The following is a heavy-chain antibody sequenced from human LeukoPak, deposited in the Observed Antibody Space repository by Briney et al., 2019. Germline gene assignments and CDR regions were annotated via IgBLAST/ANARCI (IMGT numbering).Heavy chain of an antibody. Sequence: GGSLRLSCAASGFTLSNYAMHWVRQAPGKGLEYVSAISSNGNGTYYANSVKGRFTISRDNSKNTLYLQLGSLRADDMAVYYCARRCDGNNGVGESWGQGTLVTVSS. CDR2: ISSNGNGT. CDR3: ARRCDGNNGVGES. CDR1: GFTLSNYA. D-gene: IGHD5-24*01. V-gene: IGHV3-64*01. J-gene: IGHJ5*02.